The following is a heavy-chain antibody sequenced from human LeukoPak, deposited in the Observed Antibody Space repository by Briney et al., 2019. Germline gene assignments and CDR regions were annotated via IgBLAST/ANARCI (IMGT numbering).Heavy chain of an antibody. V-gene: IGHV3-23*01. Sequence: GGSLRLSCAASGFTFSSYAMSWVRQAPGKGLEWVSAISGSGGSTYYADSVKGRFTISRDNSKNTLYLQMNSLRAEDTAVYYCAKDQHIAVAGTYEQRQYYFDYWGQGTLVTVSS. CDR3: AKDQHIAVAGTYEQRQYYFDY. CDR1: GFTFSSYA. J-gene: IGHJ4*02. D-gene: IGHD6-19*01. CDR2: ISGSGGST.